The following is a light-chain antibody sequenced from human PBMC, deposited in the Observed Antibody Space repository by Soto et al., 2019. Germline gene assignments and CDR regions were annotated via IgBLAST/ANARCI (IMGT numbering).Light chain of an antibody. CDR2: KAS. V-gene: IGKV1-5*03. CDR1: QSISGW. CDR3: QQYNNWPLI. J-gene: IGKJ4*01. Sequence: DIQMTQSPSTRSASVGDRVTITCRASQSISGWLAWYQQKPGKAPKLLIYKASSLESGVPSRFSGSGSGTEFTLTISSLQSEDFAVYYCQQYNNWPLIFGGGTKVDI.